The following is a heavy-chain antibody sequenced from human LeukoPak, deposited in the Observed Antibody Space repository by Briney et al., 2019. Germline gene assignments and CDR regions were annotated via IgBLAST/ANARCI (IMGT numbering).Heavy chain of an antibody. CDR3: ARDSLLVGWYFDL. CDR2: ISGRGGST. Sequence: PGGCPRLSCAASRFTPTKYAMNSVRHTPRKGLEWVSGISGRGGSTYYADSVKGRFTISRDNSKNSLSLQMNSLRAEDTAVYYCARDSLLVGWYFDLWGRGTLVTVSS. J-gene: IGHJ2*01. CDR1: RFTPTKYA. D-gene: IGHD2-21*01. V-gene: IGHV3-23*01.